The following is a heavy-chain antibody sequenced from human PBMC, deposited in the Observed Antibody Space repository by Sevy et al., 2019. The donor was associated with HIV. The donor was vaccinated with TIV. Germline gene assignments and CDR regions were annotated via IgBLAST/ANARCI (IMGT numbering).Heavy chain of an antibody. D-gene: IGHD4-17*01. CDR1: GFSLSTNGVG. Sequence: SGPTLVNPTQTLTLTCTFSGFSLSTNGVGVGWIRQPPGKALECLALIYWDDDKHYSPSLKSRLTITKDTSKNQVVLTMTNMDPVDTATYYCARSDYGDYVDWFDPWGQGTLVTVSS. CDR3: ARSDYGDYVDWFDP. CDR2: IYWDDDK. V-gene: IGHV2-5*02. J-gene: IGHJ5*02.